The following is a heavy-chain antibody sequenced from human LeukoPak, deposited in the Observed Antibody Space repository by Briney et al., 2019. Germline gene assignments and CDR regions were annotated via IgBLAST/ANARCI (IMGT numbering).Heavy chain of an antibody. V-gene: IGHV3-7*01. J-gene: IGHJ6*03. Sequence: GGSLRLSCTASGFTFGDYAMTWVRQAKGKGLECVAKIREDGSEKHYVDSVKGRFIISRDNSKNSLYLQMNSLRAEDTAVYYCARDPYSGSYGAYYYYYMDVWGKGTTVTISS. CDR3: ARDPYSGSYGAYYYYYMDV. CDR2: IREDGSEK. CDR1: GFTFGDYA. D-gene: IGHD1-26*01.